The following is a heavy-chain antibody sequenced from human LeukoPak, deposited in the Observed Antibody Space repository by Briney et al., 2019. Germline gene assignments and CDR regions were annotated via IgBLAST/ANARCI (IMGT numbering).Heavy chain of an antibody. CDR1: GGSISSFY. J-gene: IGHJ3*02. CDR3: ARHCSGGTCPLSFDAFDI. Sequence: SETLSLTCTVSGGSISSFYWSWIRQPPGKRLERIGYIYNSESTNYNPSLKSGVTISVDTSKNQSSLMLTSVTASDTAMYYCARHCSGGTCPLSFDAFDIWGQGTMVTVSS. CDR2: IYNSEST. V-gene: IGHV4-59*08. D-gene: IGHD2-15*01.